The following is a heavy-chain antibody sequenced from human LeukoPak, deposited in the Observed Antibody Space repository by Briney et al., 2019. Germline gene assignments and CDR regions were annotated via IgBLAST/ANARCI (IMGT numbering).Heavy chain of an antibody. J-gene: IGHJ4*02. D-gene: IGHD5/OR15-5a*01. CDR1: GFTFDDYA. V-gene: IGHV3-43*02. Sequence: GGSLRLSCAASGFTFDDYAMHWVRQAPGKGLEWVSLISGDGDSTYYADSVKGRFTISRDSSKNSLYLQMDSLRTEDTALYYCAREMSTILFDYWGQGTLVTVSS. CDR3: AREMSTILFDY. CDR2: ISGDGDST.